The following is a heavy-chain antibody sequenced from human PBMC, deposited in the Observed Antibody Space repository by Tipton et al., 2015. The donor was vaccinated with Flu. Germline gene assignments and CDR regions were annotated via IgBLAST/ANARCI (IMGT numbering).Heavy chain of an antibody. J-gene: IGHJ5*02. V-gene: IGHV4-38-2*02. CDR1: GDSIRRDYY. D-gene: IGHD4-11*01. CDR3: ARRDFSNYVSDPKNWFDP. CDR2: IHHTGNR. Sequence: LLLSCTVSGDSIRRDYYWGWLRQPPGRGLEWIGNIHHTGNRYYNPSLKSRVTISVDRSKNQFSLRVISVTAADTALYYCARRDFSNYVSDPKNWFDPGGQGTLVTVSS.